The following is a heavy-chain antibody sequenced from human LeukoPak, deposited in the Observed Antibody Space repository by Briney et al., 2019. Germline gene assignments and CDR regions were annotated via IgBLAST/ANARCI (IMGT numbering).Heavy chain of an antibody. D-gene: IGHD3-10*01. V-gene: IGHV3-53*01. CDR2: IYSGGTT. CDR3: VRLYYYVSGTYSRYFDY. J-gene: IGHJ4*02. CDR1: GFTVSSNY. Sequence: GGSLRLSCAASGFTVSSNYMTWVRQAPGKGLEWVSIIYSGGTTYYADSVKGRFTISRDNSKNTLYLQMNSLRVEDTAVYYCVRLYYYVSGTYSRYFDYWGQGTLVTVSS.